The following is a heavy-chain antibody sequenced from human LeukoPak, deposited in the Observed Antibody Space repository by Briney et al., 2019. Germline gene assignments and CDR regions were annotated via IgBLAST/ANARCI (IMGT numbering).Heavy chain of an antibody. J-gene: IGHJ5*02. V-gene: IGHV4-59*01. CDR1: GGSISSYY. D-gene: IGHD2-15*01. CDR2: IYHSGST. CDR3: ARGYCSSASCYLGPWFDP. Sequence: SETLSLTCTVSGGSISSYYWSWIRQPPGKGLEWIGYIYHSGSTNYNPSLKSRVTISVDTSKNQFSLKLSSVTAADTAVYYCARGYCSSASCYLGPWFDPWGQGTLVTVSS.